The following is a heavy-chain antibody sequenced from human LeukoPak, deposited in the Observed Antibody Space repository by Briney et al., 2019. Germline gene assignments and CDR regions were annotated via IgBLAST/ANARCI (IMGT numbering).Heavy chain of an antibody. J-gene: IGHJ4*02. CDR3: ASLRERSYYARGFDY. CDR2: IYYSGST. D-gene: IGHD1-26*01. CDR1: GGSISSSSYY. Sequence: PSETLSLTCTVSGGSISSSSYYWGWIRQPPGKGLEWIGSIYYSGSTYYNPSLKSRVTISVGTSKNQFSLKLRSVTAAGTAVYYCASLRERSYYARGFDYWGQGTLVTVSS. V-gene: IGHV4-39*01.